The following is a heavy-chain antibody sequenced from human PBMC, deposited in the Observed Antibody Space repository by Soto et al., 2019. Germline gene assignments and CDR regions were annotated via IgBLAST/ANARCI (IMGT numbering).Heavy chain of an antibody. V-gene: IGHV4-59*01. J-gene: IGHJ4*02. Sequence: LFLTCTVSAASISSYYWIVIRQPPAKGLEWIGCIEYSRNTNYTPSLKSRVTISVDTSKNQYSLKLSSVTAADTAVYYCARDRPGYCSSTSCTYGDYSFDFWGQGTLVTVSS. D-gene: IGHD2-2*01. CDR1: AASISSYY. CDR2: IEYSRNT. CDR3: ARDRPGYCSSTSCTYGDYSFDF.